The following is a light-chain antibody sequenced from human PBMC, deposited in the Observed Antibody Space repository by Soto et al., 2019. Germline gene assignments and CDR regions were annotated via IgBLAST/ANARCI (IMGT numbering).Light chain of an antibody. CDR3: QQYDNRLPLT. Sequence: DIQMNQSPSSLSASVGDRVTITCQASHNINNYLNWYQQKPGRAPKLLLYDASNLETGVRSRFSGSGSGTDFTFTISSLQPEDSAVYFCQQYDNRLPLTFGGGTKVEIK. J-gene: IGKJ4*01. CDR1: HNINNY. V-gene: IGKV1-33*01. CDR2: DAS.